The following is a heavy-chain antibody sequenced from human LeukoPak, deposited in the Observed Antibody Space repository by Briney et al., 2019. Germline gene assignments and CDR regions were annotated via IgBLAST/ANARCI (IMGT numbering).Heavy chain of an antibody. V-gene: IGHV4-34*01. CDR2: INHSGST. CDR3: ARGGQWLVLARAFDY. D-gene: IGHD6-19*01. Sequence: PSETLSLTCAVYGGSFSGYYWSWIRQPPGKGLEWIGEINHSGSTNYNPSLKSRVTISVDTSKNQFSLKLSSVTAADTAVYYCARGGQWLVLARAFDYWGQGTLATVSS. J-gene: IGHJ4*02. CDR1: GGSFSGYY.